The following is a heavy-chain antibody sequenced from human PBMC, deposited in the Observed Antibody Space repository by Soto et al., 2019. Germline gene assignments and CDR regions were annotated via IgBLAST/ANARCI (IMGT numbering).Heavy chain of an antibody. D-gene: IGHD4-17*01. CDR1: GGSIRSPNFS. J-gene: IGHJ6*02. CDR2: IYFSGST. CDR3: TRDVDFGEEDV. Sequence: SETLSLTCTVIGGSIRSPNFSWSWIRQHPGKGLEWIGYIYFSGSTNYNPSLKSRVTMSIDTSKNQFSLKLSSVTAADTAVYFCTRDVDFGEEDVWGQGTTVTVSS. V-gene: IGHV4-61*01.